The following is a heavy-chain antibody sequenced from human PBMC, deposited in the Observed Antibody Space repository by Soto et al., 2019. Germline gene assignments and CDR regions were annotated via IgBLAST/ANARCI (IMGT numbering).Heavy chain of an antibody. Sequence: EVQLVESGGGLVKPGGSLRLSCAASGFTFSNAWMSWVRQAPGKGLEWVGRIKSKTDGGTTDYAAPVKGRFTISRDDSKHMLYLQMNSLKSEDKAVYYCTTTAWYNCNSWLVGLFDYWGQGTLVTVSS. CDR3: TTTAWYNCNSWLVGLFDY. D-gene: IGHD1-7*01. CDR2: IKSKTDGGTT. J-gene: IGHJ4*02. V-gene: IGHV3-15*01. CDR1: GFTFSNAW.